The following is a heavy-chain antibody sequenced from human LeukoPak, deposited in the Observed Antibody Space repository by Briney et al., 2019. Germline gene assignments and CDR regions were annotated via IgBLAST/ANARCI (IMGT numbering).Heavy chain of an antibody. D-gene: IGHD3-10*01. J-gene: IGHJ4*02. CDR3: AKCGTGSNFDY. CDR1: GLTFSSYN. Sequence: PGGSLRLSCAASGLTFSSYNMNWVRQAPGKGLEWVSSISSSSSFIYYAGSVKGRFTISRDNAKNSLYLQMNSLRAEDTAVYYCAKCGTGSNFDYWGQGMLVTVSS. CDR2: ISSSSSFI. V-gene: IGHV3-21*01.